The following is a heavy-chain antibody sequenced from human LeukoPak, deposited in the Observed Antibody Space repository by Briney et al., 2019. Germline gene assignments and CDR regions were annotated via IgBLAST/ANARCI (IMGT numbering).Heavy chain of an antibody. CDR3: ARDDAFDI. Sequence: PTGGSLRLSCAASGFTVSSNYMSWVRQAPGKGLEWVSVIYSGGSTYYADSVKGRFTISRDNSKNTLYLQMNSLRAEDTAVYYCARDDAFDIWGQGTMVTVSS. J-gene: IGHJ3*02. CDR2: IYSGGST. V-gene: IGHV3-53*01. CDR1: GFTVSSNY.